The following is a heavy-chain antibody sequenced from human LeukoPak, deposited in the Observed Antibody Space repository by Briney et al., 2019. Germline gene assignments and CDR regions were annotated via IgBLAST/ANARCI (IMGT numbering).Heavy chain of an antibody. CDR3: ARDYYDSSGYTNWFDP. Sequence: PGGSLRLSCSASGFTFSSYSMNWVRQAPGKGLEWVSSISSSSSYIYYADSVKGRFTISRDNAKNSLYLQMNSLRAEDTAVYYCARDYYDSSGYTNWFDPWGQGTLVTVSS. D-gene: IGHD3-22*01. J-gene: IGHJ5*02. V-gene: IGHV3-21*01. CDR1: GFTFSSYS. CDR2: ISSSSSYI.